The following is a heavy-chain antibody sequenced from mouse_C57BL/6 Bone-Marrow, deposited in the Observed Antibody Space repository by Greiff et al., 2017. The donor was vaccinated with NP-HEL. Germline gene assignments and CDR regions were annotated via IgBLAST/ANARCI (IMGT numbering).Heavy chain of an antibody. D-gene: IGHD2-4*01. Sequence: EVQGVESGGGLVKPGGSLKLSCAASGFTFSSYAMSWVRQTPEKRLEWVATISDGGSYTYYPDNVKGRFTISRDNAKNNLYLQMSHLKAEDTAMYYCARAYYEYDGAWFAYWGQGTLVTVSA. CDR1: GFTFSSYA. V-gene: IGHV5-4*01. J-gene: IGHJ3*01. CDR2: ISDGGSYT. CDR3: ARAYYEYDGAWFAY.